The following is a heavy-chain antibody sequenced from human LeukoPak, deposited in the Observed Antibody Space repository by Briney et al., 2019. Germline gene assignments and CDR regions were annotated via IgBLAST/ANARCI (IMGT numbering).Heavy chain of an antibody. CDR1: GYSFTSYW. Sequence: GESLKISCKGSGYSFTSYWIGWVRQMPGKGLEWMGIIYPGDSDTRYSPSFQGQVTISADKSISTAYLQWGSLKASDTAMYYCARHIVVVTAIDAFDIWGQGTMVTVSS. CDR2: IYPGDSDT. V-gene: IGHV5-51*01. D-gene: IGHD2-21*02. J-gene: IGHJ3*02. CDR3: ARHIVVVTAIDAFDI.